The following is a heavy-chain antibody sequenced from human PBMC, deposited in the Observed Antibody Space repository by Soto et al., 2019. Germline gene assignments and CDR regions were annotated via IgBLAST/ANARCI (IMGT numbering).Heavy chain of an antibody. CDR1: GFTFSSYS. D-gene: IGHD6-19*01. CDR3: AREAVAGTRTQP. V-gene: IGHV3-21*01. Sequence: PGGSLRLSCAASGFTFSSYSMNWVRQAPGKGLEWVSSISSSSSYIYYADSVKGRFTISRDNAKNSLYLQMNSLRAEDTAVYYCAREAVAGTRTQPWGQGTLVTVSS. CDR2: ISSSSSYI. J-gene: IGHJ4*02.